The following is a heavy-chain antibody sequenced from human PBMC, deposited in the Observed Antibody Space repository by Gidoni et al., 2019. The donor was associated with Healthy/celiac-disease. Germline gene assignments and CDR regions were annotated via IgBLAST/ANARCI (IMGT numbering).Heavy chain of an antibody. D-gene: IGHD6-19*01. CDR1: GFTFGDYA. Sequence: EVQLVESGGGLVQPGRSLRLSCTASGFTFGDYAMSWFRQAPGKGLEWVGFIRSKAYGGTTEYAASVKGRFTISRDDSKSIAYLQMNSLKTEDTAVYYCTRVDGGWGPYYFDYWGQGTLVTVSS. CDR2: IRSKAYGGTT. V-gene: IGHV3-49*03. CDR3: TRVDGGWGPYYFDY. J-gene: IGHJ4*02.